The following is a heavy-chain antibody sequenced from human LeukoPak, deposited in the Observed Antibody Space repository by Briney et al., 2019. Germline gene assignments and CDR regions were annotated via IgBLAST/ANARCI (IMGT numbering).Heavy chain of an antibody. CDR3: STHMNGASIGNC. CDR2: VRNKAKSYTT. CDR1: GFTFSDHY. D-gene: IGHD1-1*01. Sequence: GGSLRLSCTASGFTFSDHYMDWVRQAPGKGLEWIGRVRNKAKSYTTEYAASVKGRFTISRDDLKNSLYLQMNSLKTEDTAVYYCSTHMNGASIGNCWGQGTPVTVSS. V-gene: IGHV3-72*01. J-gene: IGHJ4*02.